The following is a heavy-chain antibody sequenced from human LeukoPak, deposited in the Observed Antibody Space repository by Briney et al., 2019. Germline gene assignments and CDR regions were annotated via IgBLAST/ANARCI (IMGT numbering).Heavy chain of an antibody. CDR2: IKQDGSEK. CDR3: ARDLSFYGSSGSFDY. D-gene: IGHD3-22*01. CDR1: GFTFYSYW. V-gene: IGHV3-7*01. Sequence: GGSLRLSCAASGFTFYSYWMSWVRQAPGKGPEWVANIKQDGSEKYYVDSVKGRFTISRDNAKNSLYLQMNSLRAEDTAVYYCARDLSFYGSSGSFDYWGQGTLVTVSS. J-gene: IGHJ4*02.